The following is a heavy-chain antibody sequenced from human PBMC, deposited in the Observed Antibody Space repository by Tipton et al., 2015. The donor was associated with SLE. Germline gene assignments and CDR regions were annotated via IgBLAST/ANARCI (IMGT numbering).Heavy chain of an antibody. Sequence: QSGAEVKKPGASVKVSCKASGYTFTSYGISWVRQAPGQGPEWMGWISAYNGNTNYAQKLQGRVTMTTDTSTSTAYMELRSLRSDDTAVYYCARVYYDSSGYYSPRYGMDVWGQGTTVTVSS. CDR3: ARVYYDSSGYYSPRYGMDV. V-gene: IGHV1-18*01. J-gene: IGHJ6*02. D-gene: IGHD3-22*01. CDR1: GYTFTSYG. CDR2: ISAYNGNT.